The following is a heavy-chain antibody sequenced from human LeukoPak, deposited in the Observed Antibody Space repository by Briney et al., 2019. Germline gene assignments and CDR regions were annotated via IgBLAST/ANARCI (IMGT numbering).Heavy chain of an antibody. V-gene: IGHV1-69*05. CDR2: IIPIFGTA. J-gene: IGHJ6*03. D-gene: IGHD2-2*01. CDR3: ARGNCSSTSCYGYYYYYYMDV. Sequence: ASVKVSCKASGGTFSSYAISWVRQAPEQGLEWMGGIIPIFGTANYAQKFQGRVTITTDESTSTAYMELSSLRSEDTAVYYCARGNCSSTSCYGYYYYYYMDVWGKGTTVTVSS. CDR1: GGTFSSYA.